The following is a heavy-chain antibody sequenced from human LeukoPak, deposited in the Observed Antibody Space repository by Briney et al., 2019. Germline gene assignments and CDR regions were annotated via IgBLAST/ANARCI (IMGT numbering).Heavy chain of an antibody. Sequence: TSETLSLTCTVSGGSISSYYWSWIRQPPGKGLEWIGEINHSGSTNYNPSLKSRVTISVDTSKNQFSLKLSSVTAADTAVYYCARKGRAYYYDSSGHFDYWGQGTLVTVSS. CDR2: INHSGST. V-gene: IGHV4-34*01. D-gene: IGHD3-22*01. CDR3: ARKGRAYYYDSSGHFDY. CDR1: GGSISSYY. J-gene: IGHJ4*02.